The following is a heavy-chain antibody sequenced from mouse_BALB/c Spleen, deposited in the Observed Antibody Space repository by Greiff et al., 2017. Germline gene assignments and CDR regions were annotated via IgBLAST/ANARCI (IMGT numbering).Heavy chain of an antibody. Sequence: VQLQQSGAELVMPGASVKMSCKASGYTFTDYWMHWVKQRPGQGLEWIGAIDTSDSYTSYNQKFKGKATLTVDESSSTAYMQLSSLTSEDSAVYYCARGEVRRYYYAMDYWGQGTSVTVSS. CDR1: GYTFTDYW. V-gene: IGHV1-69*01. J-gene: IGHJ4*01. D-gene: IGHD2-14*01. CDR2: IDTSDSYT. CDR3: ARGEVRRYYYAMDY.